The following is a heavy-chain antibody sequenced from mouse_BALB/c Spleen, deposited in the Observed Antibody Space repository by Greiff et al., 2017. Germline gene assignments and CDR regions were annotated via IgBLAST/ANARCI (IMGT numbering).Heavy chain of an antibody. CDR1: GFSLSTSGMG. D-gene: IGHD2-10*02. CDR2: IWWDDDK. J-gene: IGHJ4*01. V-gene: IGHV8-12*01. Sequence: QVTLKVSGPGILQPSQTLSLTCSFSGFSLSTSGMGVGWIRQPSGKGLEWLAHIWWDDDKRYNPALKSRLTISKDTSSNQVFLKIASVDTADTATYYCARRGRGLVWYYYAMDYWGQGTSVTVSS. CDR3: ARRGRGLVWYYYAMDY.